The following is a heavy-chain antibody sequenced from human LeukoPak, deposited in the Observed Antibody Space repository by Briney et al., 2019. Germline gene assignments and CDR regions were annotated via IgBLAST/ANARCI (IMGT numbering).Heavy chain of an antibody. CDR3: VSFYETY. CDR1: GFTVSSNY. Sequence: GGSLRLSCAASGFTVSSNYMSWVRQAPGKGLEWVSAISGSGGSTYYADSVKGRFTISKDNAKNTVYLQMNNLRAEDTAVYYCVSFYETYWGRGTLVTVSS. J-gene: IGHJ4*02. D-gene: IGHD2/OR15-2a*01. CDR2: ISGSGGST. V-gene: IGHV3-23*01.